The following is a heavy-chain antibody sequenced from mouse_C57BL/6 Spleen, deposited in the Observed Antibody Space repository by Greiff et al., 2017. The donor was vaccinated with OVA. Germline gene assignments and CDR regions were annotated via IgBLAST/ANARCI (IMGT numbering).Heavy chain of an antibody. CDR3: VRPLRKYYAMDY. CDR2: IRSIRNNYAT. V-gene: IGHV10-1*01. CDR1: GFSFNTYA. Sequence: EVKLMESGGGLVQPKGSLKLSCAASGFSFNTYAMNWVRQAPGKGLEWVARIRSIRNNYATYYADSVKDRFTISRDDSESMLYLQMNNLKTEDTAMYYCVRPLRKYYAMDYWGQGTSVTVSS. J-gene: IGHJ4*01. D-gene: IGHD1-1*01.